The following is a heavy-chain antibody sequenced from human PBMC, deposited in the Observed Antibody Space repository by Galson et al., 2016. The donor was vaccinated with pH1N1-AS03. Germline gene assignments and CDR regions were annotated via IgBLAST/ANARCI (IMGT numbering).Heavy chain of an antibody. CDR1: GFTFSDFA. J-gene: IGHJ3*01. Sequence: SLRLACAASGFTFSDFALHWVRQAPGKGLHWVAVISYDVSNKYYEDSVKGRFTISRDSSKNTLYLQMNSLKPEDTAMYYCARDYIVGATRGAGTFDVWGRGTMVTVSS. D-gene: IGHD1-26*01. CDR2: ISYDVSNK. CDR3: ARDYIVGATRGAGTFDV. V-gene: IGHV3-30-3*01.